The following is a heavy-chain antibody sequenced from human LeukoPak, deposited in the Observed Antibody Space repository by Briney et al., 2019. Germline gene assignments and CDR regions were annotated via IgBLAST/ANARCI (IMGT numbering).Heavy chain of an antibody. CDR1: GASVSSDY. J-gene: IGHJ4*02. V-gene: IGHV4-59*02. CDR2: THYRGDI. Sequence: SETLSLTCSVSGASVSSDYWNWIRQSPERGLEWIGYTHYRGDINYNPSLKSRLTMSVDASSNQVSLKLSSVTAADAAVYYCGRNLGSGSDHWGQGTLVTVSS. CDR3: GRNLGSGSDH. D-gene: IGHD3-10*01.